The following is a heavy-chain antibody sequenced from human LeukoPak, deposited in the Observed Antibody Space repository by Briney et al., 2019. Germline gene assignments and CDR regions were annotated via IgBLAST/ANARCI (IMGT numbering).Heavy chain of an antibody. CDR2: ISWNSGSI. Sequence: PGGSLRLSCAASGFTFDDYAMHWVRQAPGKGLEWVSGISWNSGSIGYADSVKGRFTISRDNAKNSLYLQMNSLRAEDTAVYYCARAGHGGAFDIWGQGTMVTVSS. CDR1: GFTFDDYA. CDR3: ARAGHGGAFDI. J-gene: IGHJ3*02. V-gene: IGHV3-9*01. D-gene: IGHD4-23*01.